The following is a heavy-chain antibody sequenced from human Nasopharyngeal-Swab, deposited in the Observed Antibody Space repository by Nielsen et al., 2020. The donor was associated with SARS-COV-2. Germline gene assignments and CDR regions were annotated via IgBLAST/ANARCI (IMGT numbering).Heavy chain of an antibody. J-gene: IGHJ4*02. CDR2: IYYSDST. V-gene: IGHV4-39*01. D-gene: IGHD6-13*01. Sequence: RQAPGKGLEWIGSIYYSDSTYYNPSLKSRVTISVDTSKNQFSLKLSSVTAADTAVYYCARIFPYSSSWYGKYYFDYWGQGTLVTVSS. CDR3: ARIFPYSSSWYGKYYFDY.